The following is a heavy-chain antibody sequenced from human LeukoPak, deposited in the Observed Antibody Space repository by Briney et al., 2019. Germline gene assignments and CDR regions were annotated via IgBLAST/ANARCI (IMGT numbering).Heavy chain of an antibody. CDR3: ARGPSVVPAAITY. Sequence: GGSLRLSCAASGFNFIVYRMNWVRQAPGKGLEWLSYLSPSSTTIYYADSVKGRFTISRDNSKNTLYLQMNSLRAEDTAVYYCARGPSVVPAAITYWGQGTLVTVSS. CDR1: GFNFIVYR. CDR2: LSPSSTTI. V-gene: IGHV3-48*01. J-gene: IGHJ4*02. D-gene: IGHD2-2*02.